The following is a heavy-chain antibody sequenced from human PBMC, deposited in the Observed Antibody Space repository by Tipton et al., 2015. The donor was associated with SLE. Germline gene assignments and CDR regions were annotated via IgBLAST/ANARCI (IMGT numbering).Heavy chain of an antibody. CDR2: ISYDGSNK. CDR1: GFTFSSYG. Sequence: SLRLSCAASGFTFSSYGMHWVRQAPGKGLEWVAVISYDGSNKYYADSVKGRFTISRDNSKNTLYLQMNSLRAEDTAVYYCARESGLWFGELPLDYWGQGTLVTVSS. V-gene: IGHV3-30*19. J-gene: IGHJ4*02. D-gene: IGHD3-10*01. CDR3: ARESGLWFGELPLDY.